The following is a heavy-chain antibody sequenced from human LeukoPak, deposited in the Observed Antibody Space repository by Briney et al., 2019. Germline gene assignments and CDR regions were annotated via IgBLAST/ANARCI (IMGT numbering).Heavy chain of an antibody. Sequence: GGSLRLSCAASGFTFSSYWMYWVRQAPGKGLVWVSRISTDGTSTSYADSVKGRLTISRDNAKNTLYLQMNSLRAEDTALYYCARARAYSYGYSDYWGQGTLVTVSS. D-gene: IGHD5-18*01. CDR2: ISTDGTST. V-gene: IGHV3-74*01. CDR1: GFTFSSYW. CDR3: ARARAYSYGYSDY. J-gene: IGHJ4*02.